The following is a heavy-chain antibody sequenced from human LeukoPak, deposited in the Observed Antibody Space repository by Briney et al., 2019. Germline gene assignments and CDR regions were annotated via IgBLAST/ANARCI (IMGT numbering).Heavy chain of an antibody. D-gene: IGHD6-19*01. J-gene: IGHJ4*02. CDR1: GYTFTSYG. V-gene: IGHV1-18*01. CDR3: ARVTEGGPYSSGDFDY. CDR2: ISAYNGNT. Sequence: ASVKVSCKASGYTFTSYGISWVRQAPGQGLEWMGWISAYNGNTNYAQKLQGRVTMTTDTSTSTAYMELRSLRSDDTAVYYCARVTEGGPYSSGDFDYWGQGTLVTVSS.